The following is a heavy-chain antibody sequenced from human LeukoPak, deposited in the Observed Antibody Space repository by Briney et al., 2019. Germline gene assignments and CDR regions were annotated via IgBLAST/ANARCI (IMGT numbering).Heavy chain of an antibody. CDR3: ARARRRVEVLDY. Sequence: PSETLSLTCTVSGGSISSSSYYWGWIRQPPGKGLEWIGSIYYSGSTYYNPSLKSRVTISVDTSKNQFSLKLSSVTAADTAVYYCARARRRVEVLDYWGQGTLVTVSS. J-gene: IGHJ4*02. CDR2: IYYSGST. CDR1: GGSISSSSYY. V-gene: IGHV4-39*07. D-gene: IGHD5-24*01.